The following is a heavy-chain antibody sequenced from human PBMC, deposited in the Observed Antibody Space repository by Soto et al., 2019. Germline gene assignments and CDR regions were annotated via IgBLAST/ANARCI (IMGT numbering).Heavy chain of an antibody. D-gene: IGHD3-22*01. J-gene: IGHJ4*02. CDR2: ISGSGGST. V-gene: IGHV3-23*01. CDR1: GFTLSSYA. Sequence: EVQLLECGGGLVQPGGSLRLTCAASGFTLSSYAMSWVRQAPGKGLEWVSAISGSGGSTYYADSVKGRFTISRDNSKNTLYLQMNSLRAEDTAVYYCAKPLRLLPGPWVQGTLVTVSS. CDR3: AKPLRLLPGP.